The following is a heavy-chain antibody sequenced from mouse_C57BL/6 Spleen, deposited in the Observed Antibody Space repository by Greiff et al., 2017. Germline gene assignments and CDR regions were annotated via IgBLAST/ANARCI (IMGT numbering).Heavy chain of an antibody. CDR3: ARSGPWFAD. Sequence: VQLQQSGPVLVKPGASVKMSCKASGYTFTDYYMNWVKQSHGKSLEWIGVINPFNGGTSYNQKFSGKATLTVEKSSSTAYMELNSLTSEDSAVYYCARSGPWFADWGQGTLVTVSA. CDR1: GYTFTDYY. D-gene: IGHD3-1*01. V-gene: IGHV1-19*01. J-gene: IGHJ3*01. CDR2: INPFNGGT.